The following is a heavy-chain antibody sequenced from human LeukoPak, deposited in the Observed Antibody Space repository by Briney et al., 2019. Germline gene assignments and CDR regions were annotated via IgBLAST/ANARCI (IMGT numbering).Heavy chain of an antibody. CDR2: IYYSGST. CDR1: GGSISSYY. Sequence: SETLSLTCTVSGGSISSYYWSWIRQPPGKGLEWIGYIYYSGSTNYNPSLKSRVTISVDTSKNQFSLKLSSVTAADTAVYYCAGRPPPDIAAAGEFDYWGRGTLVTVSS. J-gene: IGHJ4*02. V-gene: IGHV4-59*08. D-gene: IGHD6-13*01. CDR3: AGRPPPDIAAAGEFDY.